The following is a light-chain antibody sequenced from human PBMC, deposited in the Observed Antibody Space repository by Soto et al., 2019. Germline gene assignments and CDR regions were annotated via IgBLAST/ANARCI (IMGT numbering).Light chain of an antibody. CDR1: QTIRRNY. CDR3: QQYCSSPWT. J-gene: IGKJ1*01. V-gene: IGKV3-20*01. CDR2: CAS. Sequence: ETVLTQSPGTLSLSPGERATLSCRASQTIRRNYLARYRQTPGQAPRLLIYCASNRATGIEDRFSGSGSGTAFNLIISRLEPEDFALYYCQQYCSSPWTLGQGTKVEIK.